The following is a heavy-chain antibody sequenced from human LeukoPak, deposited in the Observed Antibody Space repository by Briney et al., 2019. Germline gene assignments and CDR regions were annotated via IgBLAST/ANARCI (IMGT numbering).Heavy chain of an antibody. CDR1: GGSISSYY. CDR2: IYYSGST. CDR3: ARVLPARKAAATNWFDP. V-gene: IGHV4-59*01. J-gene: IGHJ5*02. D-gene: IGHD6-13*01. Sequence: PSETLSLTCTVSGGSISSYYWSWIRQPPGKGLEWIGYIYYSGSTNYNPSLKSRVTISVDTSKNQFSLKLSSVTAADTAVYYCARVLPARKAAATNWFDPWGQGTLVTVSS.